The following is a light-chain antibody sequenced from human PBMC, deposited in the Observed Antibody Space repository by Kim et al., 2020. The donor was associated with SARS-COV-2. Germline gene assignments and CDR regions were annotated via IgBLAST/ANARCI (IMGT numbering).Light chain of an antibody. CDR3: CSYAGSSTWV. V-gene: IGLV2-23*02. J-gene: IGLJ3*02. CDR1: SSDVGSYNL. CDR2: EVS. Sequence: QSALTQPASVSGSPGQSITISCTGTSSDVGSYNLVSWYQQHPGKAPKLMTYEVSKRPSGVSNRFSGSKSGNTASLTISGLQAEDEADYYCCSYAGSSTWVFGGGTQLTVL.